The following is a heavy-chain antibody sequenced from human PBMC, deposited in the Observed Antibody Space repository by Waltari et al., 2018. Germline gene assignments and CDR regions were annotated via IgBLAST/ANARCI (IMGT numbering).Heavy chain of an antibody. V-gene: IGHV1-69*01. D-gene: IGHD2-8*01. Sequence: QVQLVQSGAEVKKPGSSVKVSCKASGGTFSSYAISWVRQAPGQGLEWMGGIIPIFGTANYAQKFQGRVTITADESTSTAYMELSSLRSEDTAVYYCARGGLMVYVRPPNAFDIWGQGTMVTVSS. CDR2: IIPIFGTA. J-gene: IGHJ3*02. CDR1: GGTFSSYA. CDR3: ARGGLMVYVRPPNAFDI.